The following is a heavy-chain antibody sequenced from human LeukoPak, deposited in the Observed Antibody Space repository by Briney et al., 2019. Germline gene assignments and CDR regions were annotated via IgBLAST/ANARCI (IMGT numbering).Heavy chain of an antibody. CDR1: GGSISSYY. Sequence: PSETLSLTCTVSGGSISSYYWSWIRQPPGKGLEWIGYIYYSGSTNYNPSLKSRVTISVDTSKNQFSLKLSSVTAADTAVYYCARTGNYYDSSGYLEDWGQGTLVTVSS. V-gene: IGHV4-59*01. CDR3: ARTGNYYDSSGYLED. J-gene: IGHJ4*02. D-gene: IGHD3-22*01. CDR2: IYYSGST.